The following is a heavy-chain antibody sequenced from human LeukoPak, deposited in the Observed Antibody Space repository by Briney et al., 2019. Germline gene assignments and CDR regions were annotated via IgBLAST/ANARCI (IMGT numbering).Heavy chain of an antibody. V-gene: IGHV4-34*01. CDR1: GGSFSGYY. D-gene: IGHD1-26*01. CDR3: ARGWDTSWDY. Sequence: PSETLSLTCAVYGGSFSGYYWSWIRQPPGKGLEWIGEINHSGSTNYNPSLKSRVTISVDTSKNQFSLKLSSVTAADTAVYYCARGWDTSWDYWGQGTLVTVSS. CDR2: INHSGST. J-gene: IGHJ4*02.